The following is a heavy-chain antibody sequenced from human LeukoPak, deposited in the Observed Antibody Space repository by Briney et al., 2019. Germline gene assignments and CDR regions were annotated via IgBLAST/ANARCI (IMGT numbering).Heavy chain of an antibody. Sequence: SETLSLTCAVYGGSFSGYYWSWIRQPPGKGLEWIGEINHSGSTNYNPSLKSRVTISVDTSKNQFSLKLSSVTAADTAVYYCARCSYYGDDYFDYWGQGTLVTVSS. J-gene: IGHJ4*02. D-gene: IGHD4-17*01. CDR2: INHSGST. V-gene: IGHV4-34*01. CDR3: ARCSYYGDDYFDY. CDR1: GGSFSGYY.